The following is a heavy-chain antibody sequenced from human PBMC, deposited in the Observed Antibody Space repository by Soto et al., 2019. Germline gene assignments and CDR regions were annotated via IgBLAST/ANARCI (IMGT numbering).Heavy chain of an antibody. V-gene: IGHV1-69*13. CDR3: ARGVFSMGYSYGYSFSYFDY. CDR1: GGTFSSYA. Sequence: SVKVSCKASGGTFSSYAISWVRQAPGQGLEWMGGIIPIFGTANYAQKFQGRVTITADESTSTAYMELSSLRSEDTAVYYCARGVFSMGYSYGYSFSYFDYWGQGTLVTVSS. CDR2: IIPIFGTA. J-gene: IGHJ4*02. D-gene: IGHD5-18*01.